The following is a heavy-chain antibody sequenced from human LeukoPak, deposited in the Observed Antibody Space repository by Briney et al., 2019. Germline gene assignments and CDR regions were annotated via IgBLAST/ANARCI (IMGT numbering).Heavy chain of an antibody. D-gene: IGHD2-2*01. CDR2: IVVGSGNT. CDR1: GFTFTSSA. Sequence: ASVKVSCKASGFTFTSSAVRWVRQARGQRLEWIGWIVVGSGNTNYAQKFQGRVTITRDMSTSTAYMELSSLRSEDTAVYYCAALSSDIVVVPAAIGAFDIWGQGTMVTVSS. CDR3: AALSSDIVVVPAAIGAFDI. V-gene: IGHV1-58*01. J-gene: IGHJ3*02.